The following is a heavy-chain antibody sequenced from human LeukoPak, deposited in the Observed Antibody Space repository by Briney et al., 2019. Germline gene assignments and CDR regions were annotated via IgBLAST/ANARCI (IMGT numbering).Heavy chain of an antibody. V-gene: IGHV1-46*01. D-gene: IGHD6-19*01. CDR3: ARSYIASSGPYDY. J-gene: IGHJ4*02. CDR1: GYTFTSYY. CDR2: ISPSGGST. Sequence: ASVKVSCNASGYTFTSYYMHWVRQAPGQGLEWMGIISPSGGSTNYAQKFQGRVTMTRDTSTSTVYMELTSLRSEDTAVYYCARSYIASSGPYDYWGQGTLVTVSS.